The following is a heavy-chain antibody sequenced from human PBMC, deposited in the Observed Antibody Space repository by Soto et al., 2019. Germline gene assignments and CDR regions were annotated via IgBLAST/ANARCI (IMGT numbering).Heavy chain of an antibody. D-gene: IGHD3-3*01. Sequence: QVQLVQSGAEVKKPGASVKVSCKASGYTFTSYAMHWVRQAPGQWLEWMGWINAGNGNTKYSQKFQGRVTITRDTSASTAYMELSSLRSEDTAVYYCARYDFWSGYYLLDYWGQGTLVTVSS. CDR1: GYTFTSYA. J-gene: IGHJ4*02. V-gene: IGHV1-3*01. CDR2: INAGNGNT. CDR3: ARYDFWSGYYLLDY.